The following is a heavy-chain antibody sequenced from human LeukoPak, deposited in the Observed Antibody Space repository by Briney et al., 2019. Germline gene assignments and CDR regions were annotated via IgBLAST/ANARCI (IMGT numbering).Heavy chain of an antibody. Sequence: PGGSLRLSCAASGFTFSSYAMSWVRQAPGKGLEWVSAISGSGGSTYYADSVKGRFTISRDNSKNTLYLQMNSLRAEDTAVYYCAKSSLPYYYDSSGYFAGYAFDIWGQGTMVTVPS. D-gene: IGHD3-22*01. CDR3: AKSSLPYYYDSSGYFAGYAFDI. CDR1: GFTFSSYA. V-gene: IGHV3-23*01. CDR2: ISGSGGST. J-gene: IGHJ3*02.